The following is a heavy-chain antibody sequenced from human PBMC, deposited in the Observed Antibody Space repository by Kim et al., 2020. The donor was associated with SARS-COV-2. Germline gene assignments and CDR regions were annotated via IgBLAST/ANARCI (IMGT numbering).Heavy chain of an antibody. V-gene: IGHV3-33*06. D-gene: IGHD6-6*01. CDR2: IWYDGSNK. Sequence: GGSLRLSCAASGFTFSSYGMHWVRQAPGKGLEWVAVIWYDGSNKYYADSVKGRFTISRDNSKNTLYLQMNSLIAEDTAVYYCAKSLSSSSGGMDVWGQGTTVTVSS. J-gene: IGHJ6*02. CDR1: GFTFSSYG. CDR3: AKSLSSSSGGMDV.